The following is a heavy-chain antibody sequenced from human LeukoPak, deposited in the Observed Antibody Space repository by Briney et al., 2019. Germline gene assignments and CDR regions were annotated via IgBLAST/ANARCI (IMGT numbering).Heavy chain of an antibody. CDR2: INHSGST. V-gene: IGHV4-34*01. J-gene: IGHJ5*02. D-gene: IGHD1-7*01. CDR3: ARVSYNWNSAGFDP. CDR1: GGFFSGYY. Sequence: KPSETLTLTCAVDGGFFSGYYWSWIRQPPGKGLEWIGEINHSGSTNYNPSLKSRVTISVDTSKNQFSLKLSSVTAADTAVYYCARVSYNWNSAGFDPWGQGTLVTVSS.